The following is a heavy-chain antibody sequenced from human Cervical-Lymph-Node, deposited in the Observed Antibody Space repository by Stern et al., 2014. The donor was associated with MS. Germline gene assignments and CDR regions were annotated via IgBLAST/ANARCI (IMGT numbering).Heavy chain of an antibody. Sequence: QVQLVESGAEVKKPGSSVKVSCKASGGTFSSYAISWVRQAPGKGLEGMGGIIPIFGTANYAQKFQGRVTITADESTSTAYMELSSLRSEDTAVYYCARGSTTVTTELYYWGQGTLVTVSS. CDR1: GGTFSSYA. V-gene: IGHV1-69*01. CDR2: IIPIFGTA. CDR3: ARGSTTVTTELYY. J-gene: IGHJ4*02. D-gene: IGHD4-17*01.